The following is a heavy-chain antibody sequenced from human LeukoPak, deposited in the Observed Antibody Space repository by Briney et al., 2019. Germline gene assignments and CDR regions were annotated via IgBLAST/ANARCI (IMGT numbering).Heavy chain of an antibody. CDR3: ARAYYYDSSGYYYRY. J-gene: IGHJ4*02. D-gene: IGHD3-22*01. CDR1: GGAFSGYY. CDR2: INHSGST. V-gene: IGHV4-34*01. Sequence: PSETLSLTCAVYGGAFSGYYWSWIRQPPGKGLEWIGEINHSGSTNYNPSLKSRVTISVDTSKNQFSLKLSSVTAADTAVYYCARAYYYDSSGYYYRYWGQGTLVTVSS.